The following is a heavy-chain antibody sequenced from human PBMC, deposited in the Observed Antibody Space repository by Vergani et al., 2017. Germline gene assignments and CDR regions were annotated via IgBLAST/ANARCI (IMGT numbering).Heavy chain of an antibody. V-gene: IGHV3-9*01. Sequence: EVQLVESGGGLVQPGRSLRLSCAASGFTFDDYAMHWVRQAPGKGLEWVSGISWNSGSIGYADSVKGRFTISRDNAKNSLYLQMNSLRGEDTAVYFCAKNKLLRNSYCFDYFDYWGQGTLVTVSS. D-gene: IGHD3-16*02. J-gene: IGHJ4*02. CDR1: GFTFDDYA. CDR3: AKNKLLRNSYCFDYFDY. CDR2: ISWNSGSI.